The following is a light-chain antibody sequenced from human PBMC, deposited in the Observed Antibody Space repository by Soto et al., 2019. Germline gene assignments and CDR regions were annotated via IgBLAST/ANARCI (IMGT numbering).Light chain of an antibody. CDR2: EVS. J-gene: IGLJ2*01. Sequence: QSVLTQPPSASGSPGQSVTISCTGTSSDVGGYNYVSWYQQHPGKAPKVMIYEVSNRPSGVPDRLSGSKSGNTASLTVSGLPAEYEADYYCSSYTGSNLVFGGGTKVTVL. CDR3: SSYTGSNLV. CDR1: SSDVGGYNY. V-gene: IGLV2-8*01.